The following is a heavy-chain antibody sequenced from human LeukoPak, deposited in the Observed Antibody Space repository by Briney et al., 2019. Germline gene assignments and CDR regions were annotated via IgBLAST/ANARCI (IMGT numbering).Heavy chain of an antibody. CDR3: ERDRRGVNFYYYYMDV. V-gene: IGHV3-21*03. D-gene: IGHD3-10*01. Sequence: GGSLRLSCAASGFTFSSYSMTWVRQAPGKGLEWVSSISSSSSYIYYADSVKGRFTISRHNANNSLYLQMNSLRAEDTAVYYCERDRRGVNFYYYYMDVWGKATSVIVSS. J-gene: IGHJ6*03. CDR2: ISSSSSYI. CDR1: GFTFSSYS.